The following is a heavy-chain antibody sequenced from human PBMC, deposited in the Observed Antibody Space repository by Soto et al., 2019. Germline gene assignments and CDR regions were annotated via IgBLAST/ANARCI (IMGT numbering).Heavy chain of an antibody. CDR3: AIGSSSSWYYYYGMDV. J-gene: IGHJ6*02. D-gene: IGHD6-13*01. CDR2: IDPSDSYT. Sequence: GESLKISCKGSGYSFTSYWISWVRQMPGKGLEWMGRIDPSDSYTNYSPSFQGHVTISADKSISTAYLQWSSLKASDTAMYYCAIGSSSSWYYYYGMDVWGQGTTVTVSS. V-gene: IGHV5-10-1*01. CDR1: GYSFTSYW.